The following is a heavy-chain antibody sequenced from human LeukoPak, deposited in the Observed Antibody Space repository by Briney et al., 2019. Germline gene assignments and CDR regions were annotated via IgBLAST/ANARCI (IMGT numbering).Heavy chain of an antibody. D-gene: IGHD5-12*01. V-gene: IGHV3-23*01. CDR2: ISGSGGST. J-gene: IGHJ5*02. Sequence: GGSLRLSCAASGFTFSSYAMSWVRQAPGKGLEWVSAISGSGGSTYYADSVKGRFTISRDNSKNTLYLQMNSLRAEDTAVYYCGGSSGYDFMVDPWGQGTLVTVSS. CDR3: GGSSGYDFMVDP. CDR1: GFTFSSYA.